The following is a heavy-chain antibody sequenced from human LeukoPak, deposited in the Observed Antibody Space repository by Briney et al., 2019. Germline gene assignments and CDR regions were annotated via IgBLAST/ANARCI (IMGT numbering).Heavy chain of an antibody. CDR1: GGSISSYY. J-gene: IGHJ6*03. Sequence: SETLSLTCTVSGGSISSYYWSWIRQPAGKGLELIGRIYTSGSTNYNPSLKSRVTMSVDTSKNQFSLKLSSVTAADTAVYYCARGLEQSLVSYYYYMDVWGKGTTVIVSS. CDR2: IYTSGST. V-gene: IGHV4-4*07. CDR3: ARGLEQSLVSYYYYMDV. D-gene: IGHD6-19*01.